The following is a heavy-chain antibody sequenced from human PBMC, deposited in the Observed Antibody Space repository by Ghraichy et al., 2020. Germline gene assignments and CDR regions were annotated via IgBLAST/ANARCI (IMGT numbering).Heavy chain of an antibody. CDR3: AGGPDYGDYFRALRRYYFDY. V-gene: IGHV4-39*01. CDR2: IYYSGST. J-gene: IGHJ4*02. CDR1: GGSISSSSYY. Sequence: SETLSLTCTVSGGSISSSSYYWGWIRQPPGKGLEWIGSIYYSGSTYYNPSLKSRVTISVDTSKNQFSLKLSSVTAADTAVYYCAGGPDYGDYFRALRRYYFDYWGQGTLVTVSS. D-gene: IGHD4-17*01.